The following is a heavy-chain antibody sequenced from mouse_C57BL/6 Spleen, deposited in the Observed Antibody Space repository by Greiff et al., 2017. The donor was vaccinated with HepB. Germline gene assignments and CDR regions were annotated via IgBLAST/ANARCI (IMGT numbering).Heavy chain of an antibody. CDR2: IDPENGDT. CDR3: TTSPGAWFAY. V-gene: IGHV14-4*01. CDR1: GFNIKDDY. J-gene: IGHJ3*01. Sequence: EVMLVESGAELVRPGASVKLSCTASGFNIKDDYMHWVKQRPEQGLEWIGWIDPENGDTEYASKFQGKATITADTSSNTAYLQLSSLTSEDTAVYYCTTSPGAWFAYWGQGTLVTVSA.